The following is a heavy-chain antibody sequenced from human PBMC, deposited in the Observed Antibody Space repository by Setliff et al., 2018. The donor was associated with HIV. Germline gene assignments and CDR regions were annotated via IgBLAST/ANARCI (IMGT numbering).Heavy chain of an antibody. CDR3: ATPGYCSSPDCMNVFNF. CDR1: GYSFTSYW. V-gene: IGHV5-51*01. J-gene: IGHJ3*01. Sequence: PGESLKISCKGSGYSFTSYWIGWVRQMPGKGLEWMGIIYPGDSDTRYSPSFQGLVTISADKSISTAYVQWSSLEASDTAMYYCATPGYCSSPDCMNVFNFWGHGTMVTVSS. CDR2: IYPGDSDT. D-gene: IGHD2-2*01.